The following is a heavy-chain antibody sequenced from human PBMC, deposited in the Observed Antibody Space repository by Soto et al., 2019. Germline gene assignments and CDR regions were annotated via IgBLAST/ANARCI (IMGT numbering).Heavy chain of an antibody. CDR2: ISTDGGST. Sequence: EVQLLESGGGLVQPGGSLSLSCAASGFTFSSYAMTWVRQAPGKGLEWVSVISTDGGSTYYADSVKGRFTFSRDNSKNTLYVQMNSLSVEYKAVYYCPKGGSCWHYFDSWCQGTLVTVSS. J-gene: IGHJ4*02. CDR1: GFTFSSYA. CDR3: PKGGSCWHYFDS. D-gene: IGHD6-19*01. V-gene: IGHV3-23*01.